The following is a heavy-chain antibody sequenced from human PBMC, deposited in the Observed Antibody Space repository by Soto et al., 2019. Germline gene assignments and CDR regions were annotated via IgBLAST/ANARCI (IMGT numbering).Heavy chain of an antibody. V-gene: IGHV1-18*01. CDR2: ISAYNGNT. J-gene: IGHJ5*02. CDR3: ARDVPVAAANWFDP. D-gene: IGHD6-13*01. Sequence: ASVKVSCKASGYTFTSYGISWVRQAPGQGLEWMGWISAYNGNTNYAQKLQGRVTMTTDTSTSTAYMELRSLRSDDTAVYYCARDVPVAAANWFDPWGLGTLVTVSS. CDR1: GYTFTSYG.